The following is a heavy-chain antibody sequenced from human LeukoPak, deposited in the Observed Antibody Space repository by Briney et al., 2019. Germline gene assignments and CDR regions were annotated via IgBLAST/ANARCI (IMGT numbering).Heavy chain of an antibody. CDR1: GFTFSSHG. CDR2: IIPSGHTT. CDR3: AKDDRWLQFCC. J-gene: IGHJ4*02. V-gene: IGHV3-23*01. Sequence: PGGSLRLSCAASGFTFSSHGVNWVRQAPGKGLEWVSGIIPSGHTTYYADSVRGRFTISRGNSRNTLYLQMNSLRAEDTAVYYCAKDDRWLQFCCWGQGTLVTVSA. D-gene: IGHD5-24*01.